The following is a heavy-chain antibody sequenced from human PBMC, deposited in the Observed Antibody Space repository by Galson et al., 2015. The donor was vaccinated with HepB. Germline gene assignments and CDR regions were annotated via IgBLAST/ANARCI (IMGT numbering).Heavy chain of an antibody. CDR2: ISYDGSNK. CDR1: GFTFSSYA. Sequence: SLRLSCAASGFTFSSYAMHWVRQAPGKGLEWVAVISYDGSNKYYADSVKGRFTISRDNSKNTLYLQMNSLRAEDTAVYYCAREADGFDYWGQGTLVTVSS. J-gene: IGHJ4*02. V-gene: IGHV3-30*04. CDR3: AREADGFDY.